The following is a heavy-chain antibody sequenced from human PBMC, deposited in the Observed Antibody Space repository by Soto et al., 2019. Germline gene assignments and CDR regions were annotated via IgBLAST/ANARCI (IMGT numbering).Heavy chain of an antibody. D-gene: IGHD3-22*01. CDR2: ISAYNGNT. J-gene: IGHJ5*02. V-gene: IGHV1-18*01. CDR1: GYTFTSYG. Sequence: ASVKVSCKASGYTFTSYGISWVRQAPGQGLEWMGWISAYNGNTNYAQKLQGRVTMTTDTSTSTAYMELRSLRSDDTAVYYCARDVLYYYDSSGYNWFDPWGQGTLVTVSX. CDR3: ARDVLYYYDSSGYNWFDP.